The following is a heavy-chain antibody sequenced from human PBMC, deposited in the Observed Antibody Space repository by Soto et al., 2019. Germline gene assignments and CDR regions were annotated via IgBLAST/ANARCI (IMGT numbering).Heavy chain of an antibody. CDR2: IIPIFGTA. Sequence: QVQLVQSGAAVKKPGSSVKVSCKASGGTFSSYAISWVRQAPGQGLEWMGGIIPIFGTANYAQKFQGRVTITADKSTSTAYMELSSLRSEDTAVYSCARYEDYYDSSGYYSHYYGMDVWGQATTVTVSS. J-gene: IGHJ6*02. V-gene: IGHV1-69*06. CDR3: ARYEDYYDSSGYYSHYYGMDV. D-gene: IGHD3-22*01. CDR1: GGTFSSYA.